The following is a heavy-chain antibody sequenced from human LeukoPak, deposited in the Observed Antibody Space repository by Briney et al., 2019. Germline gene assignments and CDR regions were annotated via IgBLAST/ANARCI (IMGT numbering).Heavy chain of an antibody. CDR1: GFTFSSYA. CDR3: ARGDCSSTSCYDAYFDY. Sequence: PGGSLRLSCAASGFTFSSYAMSWVRQAPGKGLEWVSAISGSGGSTDYADSVKGRFTISRDNAKNSLYLQMNSLRAEDTAVYYCARGDCSSTSCYDAYFDYWGQGTLVTVSS. V-gene: IGHV3-23*01. CDR2: ISGSGGST. J-gene: IGHJ4*02. D-gene: IGHD2-2*01.